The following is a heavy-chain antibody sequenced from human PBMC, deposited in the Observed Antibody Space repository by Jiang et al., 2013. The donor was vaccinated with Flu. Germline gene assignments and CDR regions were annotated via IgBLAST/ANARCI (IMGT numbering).Heavy chain of an antibody. CDR1: GYTFIGYH. CDR3: ARVLSYDSSGYYFYY. Sequence: VQLVESGAEVKNPGASVKVSCKASGYTFIGYHMHWVRQAPGQGLEWMGWINPNSGGTNYAQKFQGRVTMTRDTSISTAYMELSRLRSDDTAVYYCARVLSYDSSGYYFYYWGQGTLVTVTS. V-gene: IGHV1-2*02. CDR2: INPNSGGT. J-gene: IGHJ4*02. D-gene: IGHD3-22*01.